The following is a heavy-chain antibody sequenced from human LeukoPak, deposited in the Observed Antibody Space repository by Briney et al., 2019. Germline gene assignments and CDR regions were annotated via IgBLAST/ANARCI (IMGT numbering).Heavy chain of an antibody. CDR1: RYTFPSYD. V-gene: IGHV1-8*01. CDR3: ARGTTAVAFLDY. J-gene: IGHJ4*02. D-gene: IGHD6-19*01. CDR2: MNHNSGNT. Sequence: ASVKVSCMACRYTFPSYDINWVRQATGQRLEWMGWMNHNSGNTGYAQKFQGRVTMTRNTSINTAYMELSSLRSEDTAVYYCARGTTAVAFLDYWGQGTLVTVSS.